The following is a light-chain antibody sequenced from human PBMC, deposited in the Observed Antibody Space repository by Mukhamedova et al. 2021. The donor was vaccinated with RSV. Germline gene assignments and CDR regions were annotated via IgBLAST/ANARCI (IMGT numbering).Light chain of an antibody. CDR3: QQSYITWT. V-gene: IGKV1-39*01. J-gene: IGKJ1*01. CDR2: ASS. Sequence: WYQRRVHGKAPKLLIYASSSLQSGVPSRFSGSGSGTDFTLTINGLQPEDFAIYYCQQSYITWTFGQGTKVEVK.